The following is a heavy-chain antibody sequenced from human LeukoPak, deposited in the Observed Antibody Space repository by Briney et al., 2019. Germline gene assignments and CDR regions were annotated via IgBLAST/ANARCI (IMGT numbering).Heavy chain of an antibody. CDR2: ITGNGGIT. V-gene: IGHV3-43*02. CDR3: AKGRGFDY. Sequence: SGGSRRLSCVASGFTFDDYAMYWVRQAPGKGLEWVSLITGNGGITSYGDSVKGRFTVSRDNSKNSLYLQMNSLRTEDSALYYCAKGRGFDYWGQGTLVTVSS. CDR1: GFTFDDYA. J-gene: IGHJ4*02. D-gene: IGHD3-10*01.